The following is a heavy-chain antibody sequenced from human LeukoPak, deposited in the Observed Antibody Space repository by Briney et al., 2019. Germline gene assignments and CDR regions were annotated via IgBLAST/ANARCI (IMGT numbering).Heavy chain of an antibody. Sequence: GASVKVSCKASGGTFSSYAISWVRQAPGQGLEWMGRIIPILGIANYAQKFQGRVTITAGKSTSTAYMELSSLRSEDTAVYYCARVPPDFWSGYRNYYYGMDVWGQGTTVTVSS. D-gene: IGHD3-3*01. V-gene: IGHV1-69*04. J-gene: IGHJ6*02. CDR3: ARVPPDFWSGYRNYYYGMDV. CDR1: GGTFSSYA. CDR2: IIPILGIA.